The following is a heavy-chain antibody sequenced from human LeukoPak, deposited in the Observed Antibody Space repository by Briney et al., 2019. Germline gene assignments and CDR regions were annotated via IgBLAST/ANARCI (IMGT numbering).Heavy chain of an antibody. CDR3: ARASFNVVFGNWFDP. CDR1: SGSIGSSSNY. J-gene: IGHJ5*02. CDR2: VYYSGST. V-gene: IGHV4-39*01. Sequence: PSETLSLTCTVSSGSIGSSSNYWGWIRQAPGKGLEWIGNVYYSGSTFYNPSLKSRVTISVDTSKNQFSLRLRSVTAADTAICYCARASFNVVFGNWFDPWGQGTPVTVSS. D-gene: IGHD2-8*01.